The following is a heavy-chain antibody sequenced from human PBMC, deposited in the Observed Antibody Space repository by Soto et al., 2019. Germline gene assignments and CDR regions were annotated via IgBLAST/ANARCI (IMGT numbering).Heavy chain of an antibody. CDR2: IIPIFGTA. Sequence: GASVKVSCKASGGTFSSYAISWVRQAPGQGLEWMGGIIPIFGTANYAQKFQGRVTITADESTSTAYMELSSLRSEDTAVYYCASSTPPTLRFLYYWGQGTLVTVSS. CDR1: GGTFSSYA. J-gene: IGHJ4*02. CDR3: ASSTPPTLRFLYY. D-gene: IGHD3-3*01. V-gene: IGHV1-69*13.